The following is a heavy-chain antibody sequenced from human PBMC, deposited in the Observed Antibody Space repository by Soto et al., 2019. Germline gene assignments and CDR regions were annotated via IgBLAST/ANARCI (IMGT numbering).Heavy chain of an antibody. CDR1: GFTFSSYS. J-gene: IGHJ4*02. V-gene: IGHV3-21*01. Sequence: LRLSCAASGFTFSSYSMNWVRQAPGKGLEWVSSISSSSSYIYYADSVKGRFTISRDNAKNSLYLQMNSLRAEDTAVYYCAREDYCSGGSCYPKPRDYWGQGTLVTVSS. CDR3: AREDYCSGGSCYPKPRDY. CDR2: ISSSSSYI. D-gene: IGHD2-15*01.